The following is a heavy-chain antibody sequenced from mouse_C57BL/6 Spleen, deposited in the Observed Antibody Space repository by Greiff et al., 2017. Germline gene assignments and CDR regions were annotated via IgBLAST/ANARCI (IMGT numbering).Heavy chain of an antibody. CDR2: IRNKANGYTT. CDR3: ARSYYYDGYYFDY. D-gene: IGHD1-1*01. CDR1: GFTFTDYY. Sequence: EVQRVESGGGLVQPGGSLSLSCAASGFTFTDYYMSWVRQPPGKALEWLGFIRNKANGYTTEYSASVKGRFTISRDNSQSILYLLMNALRAEDSATYYCARSYYYDGYYFDYWGQGTTLTVSS. J-gene: IGHJ2*01. V-gene: IGHV7-3*01.